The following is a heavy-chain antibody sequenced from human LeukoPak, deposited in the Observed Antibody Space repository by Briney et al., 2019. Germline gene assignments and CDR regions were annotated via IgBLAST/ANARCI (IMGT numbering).Heavy chain of an antibody. V-gene: IGHV3-66*01. Sequence: PGGSLRLSCATSGFTFSLYWMTWVRQPPGKGLEWVSVMYTGGGRYYGDSVKGRFTISRDNSKNTVSLQMNSLRVEDTALYYCTRGQSYCGADCYSDWGQGTLVTVSS. J-gene: IGHJ4*02. D-gene: IGHD2-21*02. CDR3: TRGQSYCGADCYSD. CDR1: GFTFSLYW. CDR2: MYTGGGR.